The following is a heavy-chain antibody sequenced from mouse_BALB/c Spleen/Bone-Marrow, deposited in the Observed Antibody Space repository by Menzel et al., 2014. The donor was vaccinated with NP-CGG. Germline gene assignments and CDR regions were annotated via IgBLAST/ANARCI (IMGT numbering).Heavy chain of an antibody. CDR1: GFNIKDNY. CDR3: VMGLRFDWWFAY. Sequence: EVQVQESGPELVKPGASVKMSCTASGFNIKDNYMHWVKQSPEQSLEWIGSINPENGNTIYNQKFQGKATLTVDTSSNTAYLQLSSLTSEDSAVYYCVMGLRFDWWFAYWGEGTMVTVS. D-gene: IGHD1-1*01. J-gene: IGHJ3*01. V-gene: IGHV14-3*02. CDR2: INPENGNT.